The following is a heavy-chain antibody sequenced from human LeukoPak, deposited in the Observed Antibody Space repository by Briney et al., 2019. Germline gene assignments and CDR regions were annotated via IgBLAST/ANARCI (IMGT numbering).Heavy chain of an antibody. CDR1: GFTFSSYG. D-gene: IGHD3-22*01. CDR3: ARARSYYYDSSGPFDY. CDR2: IWYDGSNK. Sequence: GGSLRLSCAASGFTFSSYGMHWVRQAPGKGLEWVAVIWYDGSNKYYADSVKGRFTISRDNSKNTLYLQMNSLRAEDTAVYYCARARSYYYDSSGPFDYWGQGTLVTVSS. J-gene: IGHJ4*02. V-gene: IGHV3-33*01.